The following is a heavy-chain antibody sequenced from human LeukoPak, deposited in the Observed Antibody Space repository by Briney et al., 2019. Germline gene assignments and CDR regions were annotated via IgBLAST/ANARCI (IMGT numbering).Heavy chain of an antibody. Sequence: QTGGSLRLSCAASGFIFSSYWMYWVRQAPGKGLVWVAHINSDGSNTNYADSVKGRFTISRDNAENKVYLQMNSLGAEDTAVYYCTRVRGESPRSFDPWGQGTLVTVSS. CDR3: TRVRGESPRSFDP. V-gene: IGHV3-74*01. CDR1: GFIFSSYW. CDR2: INSDGSNT. D-gene: IGHD3-10*01. J-gene: IGHJ5*02.